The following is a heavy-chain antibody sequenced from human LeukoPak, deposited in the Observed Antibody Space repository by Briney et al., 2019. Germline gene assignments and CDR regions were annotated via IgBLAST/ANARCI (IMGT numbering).Heavy chain of an antibody. CDR2: IKQDGSEK. J-gene: IGHJ4*02. Sequence: PGGSLRLSCAASGFTFSSYWMSWVRQAPGKGLEWVANIKQDGSEKYYVDSVKGRFTISRDNAKNSLYLQMNSLRAEDTAVYYCARESLWFRELLYNPPNFDYWGQGTLVTVSS. V-gene: IGHV3-7*01. D-gene: IGHD3-10*01. CDR3: ARESLWFRELLYNPPNFDY. CDR1: GFTFSSYW.